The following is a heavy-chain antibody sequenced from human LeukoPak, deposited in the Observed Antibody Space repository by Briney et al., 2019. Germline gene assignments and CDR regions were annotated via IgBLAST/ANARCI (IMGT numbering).Heavy chain of an antibody. CDR2: IIPIFGTA. CDR3: ARDCSSTSCYNAFDI. J-gene: IGHJ3*02. V-gene: IGHV1-69*13. D-gene: IGHD2-2*02. Sequence: SVKVSCKASGGTFSSYAISWVRQAPGQGLEWMGGIIPIFGTANYAQKFQGRVTITADESTSTAYMELSSLRSEDTAVYYCARDCSSTSCYNAFDIWGQGTMVTVSS. CDR1: GGTFSSYA.